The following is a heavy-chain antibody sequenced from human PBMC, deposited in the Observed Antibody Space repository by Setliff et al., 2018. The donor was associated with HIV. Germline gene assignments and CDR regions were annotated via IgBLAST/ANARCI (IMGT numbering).Heavy chain of an antibody. Sequence: VKVSCTASGYSFINHAMHWVRQAPGQRLEWMGWINVGSGKTQYSQEFQGRVTITRDTSATTAYMELSSLTSEDTAVYYCARDGCSGQRCYLFNWFDPWGQGTLVTVSS. CDR2: INVGSGKT. V-gene: IGHV1-3*01. J-gene: IGHJ5*02. D-gene: IGHD2-15*01. CDR3: ARDGCSGQRCYLFNWFDP. CDR1: GYSFINHA.